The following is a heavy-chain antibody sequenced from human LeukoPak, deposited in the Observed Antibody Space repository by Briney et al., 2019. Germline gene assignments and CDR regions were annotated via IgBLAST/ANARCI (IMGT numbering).Heavy chain of an antibody. CDR2: IYQTEST. D-gene: IGHD3-10*01. CDR1: GYSISSGYY. J-gene: IGHJ4*02. CDR3: ARDARGSGTDY. V-gene: IGHV4-38-2*02. Sequence: SETLSLTCSVSGYSISSGYYCGWIRHPPGKGLEWIGSIYQTESTYYNPSLKSRVTMSVDTSKNQFSVKLSSVTAAATAIYYCARDARGSGTDYWGQGTLVTVSS.